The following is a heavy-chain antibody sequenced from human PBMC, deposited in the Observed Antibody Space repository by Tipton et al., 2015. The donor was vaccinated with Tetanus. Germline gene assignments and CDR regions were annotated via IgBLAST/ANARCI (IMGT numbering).Heavy chain of an antibody. CDR3: ARAYYEGS. CDR1: GFTFTYYA. Sequence: SLRLSCAASGFTFTYYAMSWVRQAPGKGLEWVSSVSGRDDTTYYADSVKGRFTISRDNFKNMVYLQMNSLRVDDAAVYYCARAYYEGSWGQGTLGTVSS. CDR2: VSGRDDTT. J-gene: IGHJ5*02. V-gene: IGHV3-23*01. D-gene: IGHD2/OR15-2a*01.